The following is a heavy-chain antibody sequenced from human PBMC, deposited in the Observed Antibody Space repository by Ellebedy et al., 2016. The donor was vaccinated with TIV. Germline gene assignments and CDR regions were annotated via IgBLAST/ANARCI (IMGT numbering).Heavy chain of an antibody. CDR2: ISLSGSP. J-gene: IGHJ4*02. CDR3: AADRSISWYFF. V-gene: IGHV4-34*01. CDR1: GASFSGSY. Sequence: MPSETLSLTCGVSGASFSGSYWSYIRQTPGKGLEWIGEISLSGSPNYNPSLRGRVTMSLDTSKNHFSLNLTSVTAADTAVYYCAADRSISWYFFWGQGTLVTVSS. D-gene: IGHD6-13*01.